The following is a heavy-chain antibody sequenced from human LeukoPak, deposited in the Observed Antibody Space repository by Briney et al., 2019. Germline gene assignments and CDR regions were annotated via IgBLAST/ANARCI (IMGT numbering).Heavy chain of an antibody. J-gene: IGHJ4*02. Sequence: ASVKVSCKASGYTLTDKYMHWVRQAPGQGLEWMGWINPNSGDTTYAQKFQGRVTMTRDTSISTAYMELSRLTSDDTAVYCCAREEQYNMYFDYWGQGTLVTVSS. V-gene: IGHV1-2*02. D-gene: IGHD1-1*01. CDR2: INPNSGDT. CDR1: GYTLTDKY. CDR3: AREEQYNMYFDY.